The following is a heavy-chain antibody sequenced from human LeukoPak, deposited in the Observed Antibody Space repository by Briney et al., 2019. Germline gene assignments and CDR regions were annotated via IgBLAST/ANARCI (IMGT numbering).Heavy chain of an antibody. J-gene: IGHJ6*02. Sequence: PSETLSLTCTVSGGSISSGDYYWSWIRQPPGKGLEWIGYIYYSGSTYYNPSLKSRVTISVDTSKNQFSLKLSSVTAADTAVYYCARYDYGVYPPYYYGMDVWGQGTTVTVSS. CDR1: GGSISSGDYY. CDR2: IYYSGST. D-gene: IGHD4-17*01. CDR3: ARYDYGVYPPYYYGMDV. V-gene: IGHV4-30-4*01.